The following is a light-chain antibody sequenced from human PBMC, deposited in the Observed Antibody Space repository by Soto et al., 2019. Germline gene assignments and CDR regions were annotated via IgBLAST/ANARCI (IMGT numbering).Light chain of an antibody. CDR3: QQSDTWCT. CDR1: QNVTSR. CDR2: DAS. J-gene: IGKJ1*01. Sequence: EIVVTQSPATLSVSPGERATLSCTASQNVTSRLAWYQQKAGQSPRLLIYDASTRAAGIPDRFNGGGSGPEFTLTITRLQSEDFALYFCQQSDTWCTFGQGTRVQI. V-gene: IGKV3-15*01.